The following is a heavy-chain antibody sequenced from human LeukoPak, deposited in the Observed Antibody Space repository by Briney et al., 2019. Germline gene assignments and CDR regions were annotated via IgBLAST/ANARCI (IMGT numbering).Heavy chain of an antibody. D-gene: IGHD5-12*01. V-gene: IGHV3-49*03. CDR3: VRYSGDADY. J-gene: IGHJ4*02. CDR1: GFTFDNHA. CDR2: IRSKIYGGTT. Sequence: GGSLRLSCTASGFTFDNHAMSWFRQAPGKGLEWVGFIRSKIYGGTTEYAASVKGRFTISRDDSKSTAYLQMTSLKSEDTAVYYCVRYSGDADYWGQGTLVTVSS.